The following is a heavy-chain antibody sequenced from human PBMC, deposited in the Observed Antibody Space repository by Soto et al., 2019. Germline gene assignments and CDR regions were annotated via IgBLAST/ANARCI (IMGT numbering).Heavy chain of an antibody. Sequence: GASVKVSCKASGYTFTSYYMHWVRQAPGRGLEWMGIINPSGGSTSYAQKFQGRVTMTRDTSTSTVYMELSSLRSEDTAVYYCARDLVGTYYYYGMDVWGQGTTVTVSS. CDR1: GYTFTSYY. CDR3: ARDLVGTYYYYGMDV. J-gene: IGHJ6*02. D-gene: IGHD2-15*01. CDR2: INPSGGST. V-gene: IGHV1-46*01.